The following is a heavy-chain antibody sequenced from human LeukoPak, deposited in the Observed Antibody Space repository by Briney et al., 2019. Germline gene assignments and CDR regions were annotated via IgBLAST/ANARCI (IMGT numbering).Heavy chain of an antibody. CDR1: GFTFSDYY. Sequence: GSLRLSCAASGFTFSDYYMSWIRQAPGKGLEWVSYISSSGSTIYYADSVKGRFTISRDNAKNSLYLQMNSLRAEDTAVYYCARERGYSYGRYYYFDYWGQGTLVTVSS. D-gene: IGHD5-18*01. CDR3: ARERGYSYGRYYYFDY. J-gene: IGHJ4*02. CDR2: ISSSGSTI. V-gene: IGHV3-11*04.